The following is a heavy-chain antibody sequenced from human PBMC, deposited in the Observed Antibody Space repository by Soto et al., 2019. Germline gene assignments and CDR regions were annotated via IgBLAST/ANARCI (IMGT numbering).Heavy chain of an antibody. V-gene: IGHV3-30*18. J-gene: IGHJ4*02. D-gene: IGHD1-1*01. CDR2: ISWDGRAQ. CDR1: GFTFSRYG. Sequence: VQLVESGGGVVQPGRSLRLLCAASGFTFSRYGMDWVRQAPGMGLEWVAVISWDGRAQYYGDSVRGRFTISRDNSQSTLDLQMNSLRTEDTGIYYCAKENIQVGRPNYFDYLCQGVPVTVSS. CDR3: AKENIQVGRPNYFDY.